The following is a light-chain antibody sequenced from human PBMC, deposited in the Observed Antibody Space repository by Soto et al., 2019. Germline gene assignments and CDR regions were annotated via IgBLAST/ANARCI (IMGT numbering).Light chain of an antibody. CDR2: EVN. Sequence: QSALAQPASVSGSPGQSITISCTGTNNDVGYYFLVSWYQQPPGKAPKLIIYEVNNRPSGVSNRFPGSNSDNTASLTISGLHAEDEADYYCTLYTTNSNASYGCGNGTKVTV. CDR1: NNDVGYYFL. J-gene: IGLJ1*01. V-gene: IGLV2-14*02. CDR3: TLYTTNSNASYG.